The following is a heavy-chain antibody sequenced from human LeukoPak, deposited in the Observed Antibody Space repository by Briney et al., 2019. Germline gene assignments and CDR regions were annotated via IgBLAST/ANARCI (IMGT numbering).Heavy chain of an antibody. Sequence: SETLSLTCTVSGGSISSYYWSWIRQPPGKGLEWIGYIDYSGSTNYYPPLKSRVTISVDTSKNQFSLKLSSVTAADTAVYYCARDVDVWGKGTTVTVSS. J-gene: IGHJ6*04. V-gene: IGHV4-59*01. CDR1: GGSISSYY. CDR2: IDYSGST. CDR3: ARDVDV.